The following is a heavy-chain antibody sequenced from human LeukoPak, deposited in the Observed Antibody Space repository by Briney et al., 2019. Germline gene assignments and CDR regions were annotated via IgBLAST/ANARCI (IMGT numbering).Heavy chain of an antibody. V-gene: IGHV1-46*01. D-gene: IGHD2-15*01. J-gene: IGHJ4*02. CDR1: GYTFTSYY. Sequence: ASVKVSCKASGYTFTSYYMHWVRQAPGQGLEWIGIINPSRGSTSYAQKFQGRVTMTRDTSTSTVYMELSSLRSEDTAVYYCATEIVVVVAATGWPRDYYFDYWGQGTLVTVSS. CDR3: ATEIVVVVAATGWPRDYYFDY. CDR2: INPSRGST.